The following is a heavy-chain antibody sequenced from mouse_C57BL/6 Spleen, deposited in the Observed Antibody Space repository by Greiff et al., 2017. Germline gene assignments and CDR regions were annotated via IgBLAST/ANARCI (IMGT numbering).Heavy chain of an antibody. J-gene: IGHJ4*01. Sequence: EVQLVESGGDLVKPGGSLKLSCAASGFTFSSYGMSWVRQTPDKRLEWVATISSGGSYTYYPDSVKGRFTISRDNAKNTLYLQMSSLKSEDTAMYYCARPITTVVARYAMDYWGQGTSVTVSS. CDR2: ISSGGSYT. V-gene: IGHV5-6*01. D-gene: IGHD1-1*01. CDR3: ARPITTVVARYAMDY. CDR1: GFTFSSYG.